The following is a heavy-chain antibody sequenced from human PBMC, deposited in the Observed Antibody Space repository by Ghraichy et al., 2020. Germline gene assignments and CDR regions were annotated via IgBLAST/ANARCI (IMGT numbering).Heavy chain of an antibody. V-gene: IGHV3-74*01. CDR3: ARDLRWPPDYYYGMDV. D-gene: IGHD4-23*01. CDR1: GFTFSSYW. Sequence: GGSLRLSCAASGFTFSSYWMHWVRQAPGKGLVWVSRINSDGSSTNYADSVKGRFTISRDNAKYTLYLQMNSLRVDDTAVYYCARDLRWPPDYYYGMDVWGQGTTVTVSS. CDR2: INSDGSST. J-gene: IGHJ6*02.